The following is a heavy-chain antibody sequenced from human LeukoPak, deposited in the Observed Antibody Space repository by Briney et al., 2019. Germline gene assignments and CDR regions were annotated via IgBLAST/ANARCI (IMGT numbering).Heavy chain of an antibody. CDR3: ARVRARLPDY. Sequence: XDYGXXXVRQAPGKGLXCVAVINWNGGSKGYADSVKGRFTISRDDAKNPLYLQMNSLRAEDTALYYCARVRARLPDYWGQGTLVTVSS. V-gene: IGHV3-20*03. J-gene: IGHJ4*02. CDR2: INWNGGSK. D-gene: IGHD2-15*01. CDR1: XDYG.